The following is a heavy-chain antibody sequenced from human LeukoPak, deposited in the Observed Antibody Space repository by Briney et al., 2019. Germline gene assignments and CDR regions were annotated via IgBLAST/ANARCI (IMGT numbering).Heavy chain of an antibody. V-gene: IGHV1-69*05. Sequence: ASVKVSCKASGGTFSSYAISWVRQAPGQGLEWMGGIIPIFGTANYAQKFQGRATITTDESTSTAYMELSSLRSEDTAVYYCARAYYDSSGYYSYYFDYWGQGTLVTVSS. CDR3: ARAYYDSSGYYSYYFDY. CDR1: GGTFSSYA. CDR2: IIPIFGTA. D-gene: IGHD3-22*01. J-gene: IGHJ4*02.